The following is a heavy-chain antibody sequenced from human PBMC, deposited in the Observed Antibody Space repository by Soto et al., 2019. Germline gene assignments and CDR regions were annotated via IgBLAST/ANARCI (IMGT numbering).Heavy chain of an antibody. V-gene: IGHV3-53*01. CDR1: GLTVSGKKY. CDR2: LYDVDGS. Sequence: GGSLRLSCATSGLTVSGKKYVAWVCQAPGKGLEWVSALYDVDGSFYSDSVKGRFTTSSDSSKTTVYLQMNDLRPADTAVYYCATWHEREHAYDVWGQGTTVTVSS. CDR3: ATWHEREHAYDV. D-gene: IGHD1-1*01. J-gene: IGHJ3*01.